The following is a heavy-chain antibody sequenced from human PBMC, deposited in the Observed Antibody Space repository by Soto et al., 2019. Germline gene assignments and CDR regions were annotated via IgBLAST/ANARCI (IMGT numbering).Heavy chain of an antibody. Sequence: EVQLVESGGGLVQPGGSLRLSCAASGFTFSSYSMNWVRQAPGKGLEWVSYISSSSSTIYYADSVKGRFTISRDNAKNSLYLQMNGLRDDDTSVYYCASLRGVAVAGYYYYYGMDVWGQGTTVTVSS. J-gene: IGHJ6*02. D-gene: IGHD6-19*01. CDR2: ISSSSSTI. V-gene: IGHV3-48*02. CDR1: GFTFSSYS. CDR3: ASLRGVAVAGYYYYYGMDV.